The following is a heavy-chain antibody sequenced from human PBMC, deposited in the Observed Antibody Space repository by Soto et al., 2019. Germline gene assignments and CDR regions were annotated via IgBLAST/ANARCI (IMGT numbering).Heavy chain of an antibody. CDR2: FDPEDGET. V-gene: IGHV1-24*01. J-gene: IGHJ4*02. D-gene: IGHD4-17*01. CDR1: GYTFTSYY. CDR3: ATEAVTTPNK. Sequence: ASVKVSCKASGYTFTSYYMHWVRQAPGKGLEWMGGFDPEDGETIYAQKFQGRVTMTEDTSTDTAYMELSSLRSEDTAVYYCATEAVTTPNKWGQGTLVTVSS.